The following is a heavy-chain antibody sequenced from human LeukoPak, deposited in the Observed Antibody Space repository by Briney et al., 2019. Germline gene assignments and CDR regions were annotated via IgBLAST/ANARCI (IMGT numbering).Heavy chain of an antibody. J-gene: IGHJ4*02. CDR3: AGPSGSGGWYCFDC. V-gene: IGHV3-53*01. D-gene: IGHD6-19*01. CDR1: GFTVSSNY. CDR2: IYRSGGT. Sequence: GGSLRLSCEASGFTVSSNYVSWVRQAPGKGLEWVSVIYRSGGTFYADSVKGRFTISRDNSKNTVYLQMNSLRAEDTAVYYCAGPSGSGGWYCFDCWGQGTRVTVSS.